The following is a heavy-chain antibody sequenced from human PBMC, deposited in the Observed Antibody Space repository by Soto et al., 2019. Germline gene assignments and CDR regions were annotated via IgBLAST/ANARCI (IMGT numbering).Heavy chain of an antibody. D-gene: IGHD6-6*01. CDR1: GYTFTGYY. CDR2: MNPNSGGT. Sequence: ASVKVSCKASGYTFTGYYMHWVRQAPGQGLEWMGWMNPNSGGTNYAQKFQGRVTMTRDTSISTAYMELGRLRSEATAVYYCARVRADSSSSGWFDPWGQGTLVTVSS. J-gene: IGHJ5*02. CDR3: ARVRADSSSSGWFDP. V-gene: IGHV1-2*02.